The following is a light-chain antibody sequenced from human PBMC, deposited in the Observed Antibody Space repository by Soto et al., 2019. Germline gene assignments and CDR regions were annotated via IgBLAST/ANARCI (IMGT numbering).Light chain of an antibody. CDR3: MQGTHWPPT. V-gene: IGKV2-30*01. Sequence: DVVMTQSPLSLPVTLGQPASISCRSSESLVYSDGHTYLNWFQQRPGQSPRRLIYQASNRDSGVPDRFSGSGSGTVFTLKISRVEAEDVGVYYCMQGTHWPPTFGQGTKVEIK. J-gene: IGKJ1*01. CDR2: QAS. CDR1: ESLVYSDGHTY.